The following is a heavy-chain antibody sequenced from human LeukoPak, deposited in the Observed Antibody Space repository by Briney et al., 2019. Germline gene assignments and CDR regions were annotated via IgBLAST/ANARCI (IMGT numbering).Heavy chain of an antibody. CDR1: GFTFNSYS. Sequence: GSLRLSCAASGFTFNSYSMNWVRQAPGKGLEWVSSISSSSSYIYYADSVKGRFTISRDNAKNSLYLQMNSLRAEDTAVYYCARVQGSWVSGDSGNWGQGTLVTVSS. CDR3: ARVQGSWVSGDSGN. V-gene: IGHV3-21*01. CDR2: ISSSSSYI. J-gene: IGHJ4*02. D-gene: IGHD3-10*02.